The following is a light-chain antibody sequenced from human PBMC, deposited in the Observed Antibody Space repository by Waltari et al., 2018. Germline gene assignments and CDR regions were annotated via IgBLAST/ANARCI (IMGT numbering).Light chain of an antibody. V-gene: IGLV2-14*03. CDR2: DVN. J-gene: IGLJ3*02. Sequence: HSALAQPASVSGSPGQSITISCPGTSRDVGGYNYVSWYQQHPGKAPRLMIYDVNNRPSGVSNRFSGSKSGNTASLTISGLQAEDEADYYCSSFTRTNSWVFGGGTKLTVL. CDR1: SRDVGGYNY. CDR3: SSFTRTNSWV.